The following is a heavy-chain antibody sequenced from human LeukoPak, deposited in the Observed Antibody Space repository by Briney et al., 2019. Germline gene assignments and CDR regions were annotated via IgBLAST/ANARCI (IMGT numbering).Heavy chain of an antibody. J-gene: IGHJ4*02. Sequence: ASVKVSCKASGYTFTGYYIHWVRQAPGQGLEWMGWINPNSGGTNYAQKFQGWVTMTRDTSISTAYMELGRLRSDDTAVYYCASTLKVTTPFSLRYWGQGTLVTVSS. CDR1: GYTFTGYY. V-gene: IGHV1-2*04. CDR3: ASTLKVTTPFSLRY. CDR2: INPNSGGT. D-gene: IGHD4-17*01.